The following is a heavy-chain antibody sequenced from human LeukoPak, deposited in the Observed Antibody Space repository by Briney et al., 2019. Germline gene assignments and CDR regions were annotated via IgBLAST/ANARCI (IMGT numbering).Heavy chain of an antibody. CDR1: GYTFTSYG. V-gene: IGHV1-69*06. CDR3: ARDRHAEMATKGLYYYYYYYMDV. CDR2: IIPIFGTA. Sequence: GASVKVSCKASGYTFTSYGISWVRQAPGQGLEWMGGIIPIFGTANYAQKFQGRVTITADKSTSTAYMELSSLRSEDTAVYYCARDRHAEMATKGLYYYYYYYMDVWGKGTTVTVSS. J-gene: IGHJ6*03. D-gene: IGHD5-24*01.